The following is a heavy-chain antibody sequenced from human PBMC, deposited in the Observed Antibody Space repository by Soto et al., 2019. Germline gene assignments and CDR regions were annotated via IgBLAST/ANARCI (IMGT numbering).Heavy chain of an antibody. CDR2: IYHSGST. D-gene: IGHD3-22*01. J-gene: IGHJ4*02. V-gene: IGHV4-30-2*06. CDR3: ARGVPYYYDSSGYFFDY. CDR1: GGTISSGGYS. Sequence: SETLSLTCAVSGGTISSGGYSWSWIRQSPGKGLEWIGYIYHSGSTYYNPPLKSRVTISVDRSKNQFSLKLSSVTAADTAVYYCARGVPYYYDSSGYFFDYWGQGTLVTVS.